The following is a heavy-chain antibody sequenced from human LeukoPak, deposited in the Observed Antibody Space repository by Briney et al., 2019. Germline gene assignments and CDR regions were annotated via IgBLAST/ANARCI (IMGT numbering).Heavy chain of an antibody. Sequence: GGSLRLSCAASGFTFSSYAMHWVRQAPGKGLEWVAVISYDGSNKYYADSVKGRFTISRDNSKNTLYLQMNSLRAEDTAVYYCARDSAIAARPAHHYYYMDVWGKGTTVTVSS. J-gene: IGHJ6*03. CDR2: ISYDGSNK. D-gene: IGHD6-6*01. V-gene: IGHV3-30-3*01. CDR3: ARDSAIAARPAHHYYYMDV. CDR1: GFTFSSYA.